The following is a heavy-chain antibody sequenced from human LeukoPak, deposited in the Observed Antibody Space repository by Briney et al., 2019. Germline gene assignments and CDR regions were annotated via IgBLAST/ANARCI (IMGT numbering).Heavy chain of an antibody. J-gene: IGHJ4*02. CDR2: ISYEGSNK. CDR3: AREESSDYTSGWYWGYFDF. V-gene: IGHV3-30*03. CDR1: GFTFSYNG. D-gene: IGHD6-19*01. Sequence: PGGSLRLSCAASGFTFSYNGMHWVRQAPGKGLEWVAVISYEGSNKYYADSVKGRFTISRDNSKNTLYLQMNSLRAEDTAVYYCAREESSDYTSGWYWGYFDFWGQGTLVTVSS.